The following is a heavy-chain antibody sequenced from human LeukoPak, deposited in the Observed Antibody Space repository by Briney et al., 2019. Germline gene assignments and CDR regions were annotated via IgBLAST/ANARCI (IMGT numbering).Heavy chain of an antibody. V-gene: IGHV3-21*06. D-gene: IGHD3-10*02. CDR3: AELGITMIGGV. CDR2: ISSSSSYI. CDR1: GFTFSRYS. J-gene: IGHJ6*04. Sequence: GGSLRLSCAASGFTFSRYSMNWVRQAPGKGLEWVSSISSSSSYIYYADSVKGRFIISRDNAKNSLYLQMNSLRAEDTAVYYCAELGITMIGGVWGKGTTVTISS.